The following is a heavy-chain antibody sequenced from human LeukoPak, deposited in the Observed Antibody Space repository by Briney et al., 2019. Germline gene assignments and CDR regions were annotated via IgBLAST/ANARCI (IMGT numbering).Heavy chain of an antibody. CDR1: GFTFNSCA. V-gene: IGHV3-23*01. CDR2: IGGRGTYT. D-gene: IGHD1-26*01. Sequence: GGALRLSCAASGFTFNSCAMNWVRQAPGKRLEWVSDIGGRGTYTHYADSVKGRFTVSRDNSKNTLYMQMNSLRAEDTAVYYCAADPDHIVGATSADYWGQGTLVTVSS. CDR3: AADPDHIVGATSADY. J-gene: IGHJ4*02.